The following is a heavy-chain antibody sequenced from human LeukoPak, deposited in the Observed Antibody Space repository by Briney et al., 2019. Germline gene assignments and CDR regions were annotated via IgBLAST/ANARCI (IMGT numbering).Heavy chain of an antibody. CDR1: GFTFSSYE. D-gene: IGHD4-23*01. J-gene: IGHJ4*02. V-gene: IGHV3-48*03. CDR3: ARGSRRWGPDY. Sequence: PGGSLRLSXAASGFTFSSYEMNWIRQAPGKGLEWVSYISSSGSTIYYADSVKGRFTISRDNAKNSLYLQVNSLRAEDTAVYYCARGSRRWGPDYWGQGTLVTVSS. CDR2: ISSSGSTI.